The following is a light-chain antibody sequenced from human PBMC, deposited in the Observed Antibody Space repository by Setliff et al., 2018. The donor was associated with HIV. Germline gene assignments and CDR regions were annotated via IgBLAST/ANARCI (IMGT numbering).Light chain of an antibody. J-gene: IGLJ1*01. CDR2: DVT. CDR1: SSDVGGYDY. CDR3: CPYAARQTSYV. V-gene: IGLV2-11*01. Sequence: QSALTQPRSVSGSPGQSVTISCTGTSSDVGGYDYVSWIQQQPGKAPKLMIYDVTRRPSGVPDRFSGSRSGNTASLTISGLQADDEAYYYCCPYAARQTSYVFGTGTKVTVL.